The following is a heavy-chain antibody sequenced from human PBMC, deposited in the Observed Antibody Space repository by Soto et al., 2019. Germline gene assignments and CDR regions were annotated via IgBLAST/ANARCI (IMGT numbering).Heavy chain of an antibody. V-gene: IGHV4-34*01. CDR2: INHSGST. CDR3: ARGRYYDYVWGSYRLGLDNWFGP. CDR1: GGSFSGYY. J-gene: IGHJ5*02. D-gene: IGHD3-16*02. Sequence: SETLSLTCAVYGGSFSGYYWSWIRQPPGKGLEWIGEINHSGSTNYNPSLKSRVTISVDTSKNQFSLKLSSVTAADTAVYYCARGRYYDYVWGSYRLGLDNWFGPWGQGTLVTVSS.